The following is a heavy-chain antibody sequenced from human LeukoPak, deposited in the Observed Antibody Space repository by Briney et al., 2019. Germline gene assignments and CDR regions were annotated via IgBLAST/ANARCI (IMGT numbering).Heavy chain of an antibody. D-gene: IGHD2-21*01. CDR3: ARERKKAYDAFDI. CDR1: GYSISSGYY. J-gene: IGHJ3*02. V-gene: IGHV4-38-2*02. Sequence: PSETLSLTCTVSGYSISSGYYWGWIRQPPGKGLEWIGSIYHSGSTYYNPSLKSRVTISVDTSKNQFSLKLSSVTAADTAVYYCARERKKAYDAFDIWGQGTMVTVSS. CDR2: IYHSGST.